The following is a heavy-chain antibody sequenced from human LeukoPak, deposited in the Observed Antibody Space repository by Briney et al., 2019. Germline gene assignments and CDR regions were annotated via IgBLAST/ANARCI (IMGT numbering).Heavy chain of an antibody. CDR1: GSTFSSYS. Sequence: PGRPLRPSCAASGSTFSSYSMNWVRQPPGKGMEWVSSISSSSRYIYHGDSGKGRFPISRDNSKNTVYLQMHNMRLDDTAVYYCARVAGWHWFDPWGQGTLVTVSS. V-gene: IGHV3-21*04. CDR3: ARVAGWHWFDP. D-gene: IGHD6-19*01. J-gene: IGHJ5*02. CDR2: ISSSSRYI.